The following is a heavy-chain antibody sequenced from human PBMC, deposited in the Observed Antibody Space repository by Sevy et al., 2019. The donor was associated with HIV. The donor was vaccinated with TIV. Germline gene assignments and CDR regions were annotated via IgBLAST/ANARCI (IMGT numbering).Heavy chain of an antibody. V-gene: IGHV3-11*01. CDR2: ISSRDNTI. J-gene: IGHJ2*01. Sequence: GSLRLSCGASGFTFRDYYMSWIRQAPGRGLEWVSYISSRDNTIYYADSVKGRFTISRDNAKNSLYLQMNSLRAEDTVLYYCAREGSLRYFDLWGRGTLVTVSS. CDR1: GFTFRDYY. D-gene: IGHD3-10*01. CDR3: AREGSLRYFDL.